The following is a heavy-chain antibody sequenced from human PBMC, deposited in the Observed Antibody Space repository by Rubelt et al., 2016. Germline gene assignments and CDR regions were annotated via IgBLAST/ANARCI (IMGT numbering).Heavy chain of an antibody. V-gene: IGHV4-59*01. D-gene: IGHD3-22*01. CDR2: FFYTGST. CDR3: ARSSYSDTNGYYWTAFDI. J-gene: IGHJ3*02. CDR1: GGSTTNYY. Sequence: QVHLQESGPGLVKPSETLSLTCTVSGGSTTNYYWSWIRQPPGKGLEWIGYFFYTGSTSYNPSLRNRATISVDTSKNQVFLNLTSCTAADTAVLYCARSSYSDTNGYYWTAFDIWGHGTMVTVSS.